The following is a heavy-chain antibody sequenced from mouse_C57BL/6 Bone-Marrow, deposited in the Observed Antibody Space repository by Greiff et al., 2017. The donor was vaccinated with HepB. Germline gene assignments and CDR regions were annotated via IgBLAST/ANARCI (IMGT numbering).Heavy chain of an antibody. CDR3: ARMITTVVAPFAY. J-gene: IGHJ3*01. CDR2: IWWDDDK. Sequence: QVQLKQSGPGILQPSQTLSLTCSFSGFSLSTFGMGVGWIRQPSGKGLEWLAHIWWDDDKYYNPALKSRLTISKDTSKNQVFLKIANVDTADTATYYCARMITTVVAPFAYWGQGTLVTVSA. D-gene: IGHD1-1*01. CDR1: GFSLSTFGMG. V-gene: IGHV8-8*01.